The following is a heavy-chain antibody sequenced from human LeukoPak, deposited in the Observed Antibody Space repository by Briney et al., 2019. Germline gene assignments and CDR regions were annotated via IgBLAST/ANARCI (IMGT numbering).Heavy chain of an antibody. J-gene: IGHJ5*02. CDR3: APRAGSGTS. CDR1: GGSFSGYY. V-gene: IGHV4-34*01. Sequence: KSSETLSLTCAVYGGSFSGYYWSWIRQPPGKGLEWIGEINHSGSTNYNPSLKSRVTISVDTFKNQFSLKLSSVTAADTAVYYCAPRAGSGTSWGQGTLVTVSS. D-gene: IGHD3-10*01. CDR2: INHSGST.